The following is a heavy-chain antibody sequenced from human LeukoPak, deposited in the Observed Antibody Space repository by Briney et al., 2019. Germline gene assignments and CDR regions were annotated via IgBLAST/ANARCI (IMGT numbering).Heavy chain of an antibody. J-gene: IGHJ4*02. Sequence: PGRSLRLSCAASGFTFSSYGMHWVRQAPGKGLEWVAVIWYDGSNKYYADSVKGRFTISRDNSKNTLYLQMNSLRAEDTAVYYCARDRVVGAWRRHVGAIDYWGQGTLVTVSS. D-gene: IGHD2-15*01. CDR2: IWYDGSNK. CDR3: ARDRVVGAWRRHVGAIDY. CDR1: GFTFSSYG. V-gene: IGHV3-33*01.